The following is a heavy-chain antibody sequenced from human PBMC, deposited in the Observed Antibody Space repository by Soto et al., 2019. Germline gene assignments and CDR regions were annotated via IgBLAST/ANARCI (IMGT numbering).Heavy chain of an antibody. J-gene: IGHJ6*02. D-gene: IGHD1-26*01. CDR3: ARTRSAWSDFHYYSLDV. Sequence: EVQLLESGGGLGQPGGSLRLSCAGSGFTFSRFAMSWVRQVPGKGLEWVSAISGSGQTTYYADSVKGRFTVSRDNSNNTLYLQMNSLRAEDTAVYYCARTRSAWSDFHYYSLDVWGQGTTVTVSS. CDR2: ISGSGQTT. V-gene: IGHV3-23*01. CDR1: GFTFSRFA.